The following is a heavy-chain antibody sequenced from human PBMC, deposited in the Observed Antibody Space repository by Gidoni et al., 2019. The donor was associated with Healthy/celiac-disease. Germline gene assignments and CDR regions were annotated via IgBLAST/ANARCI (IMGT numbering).Heavy chain of an antibody. D-gene: IGHD3-16*01. Sequence: QLQLPESGPGLVKPSETLSLTCTVSGGSISSNTYYWGWIRQPPGKGLEWIGSIYYSGSTYYNPSLKSRVTISVDTSKNQFSLKLSSVTAADTAVYYCARQTFQNWFDPWGQGTLVTVSS. V-gene: IGHV4-39*01. CDR3: ARQTFQNWFDP. J-gene: IGHJ5*02. CDR2: IYYSGST. CDR1: GGSISSNTYY.